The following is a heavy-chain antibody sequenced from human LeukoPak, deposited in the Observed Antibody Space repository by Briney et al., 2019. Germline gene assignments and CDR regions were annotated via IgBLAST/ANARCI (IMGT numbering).Heavy chain of an antibody. V-gene: IGHV3-30*18. J-gene: IGHJ6*02. CDR2: ISSDGSQQ. D-gene: IGHD3-16*01. Sequence: GESLKISCAASGFTFSSFGMHLVRQAPGKGLEWVAIISSDGSQQYYSDSVKGRFTISRDNSKNTLYLQMNSLRAEDTAVYYCAKDPTPFGFYGMDVWGQGTTVTVPS. CDR3: AKDPTPFGFYGMDV. CDR1: GFTFSSFG.